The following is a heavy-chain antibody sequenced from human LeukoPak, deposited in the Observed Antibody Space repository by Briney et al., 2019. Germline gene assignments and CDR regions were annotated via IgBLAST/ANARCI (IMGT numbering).Heavy chain of an antibody. CDR1: GGSITTTNF. D-gene: IGHD4-23*01. CDR3: ARRLATVVRGRSTFDY. J-gene: IGHJ4*02. Sequence: KSSETLSLTCGVSGGSITTTNFWSWVRQPPGGGLEWIGEISLRGRTQYNPSLKSRVNISIDESKNHLYLSLASVTAADTAVYYCARRLATVVRGRSTFDYWGQGTLVTVSS. V-gene: IGHV4-4*02. CDR2: ISLRGRT.